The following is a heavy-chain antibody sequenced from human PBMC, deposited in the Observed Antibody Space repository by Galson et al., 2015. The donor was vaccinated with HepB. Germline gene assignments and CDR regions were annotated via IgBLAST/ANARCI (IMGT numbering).Heavy chain of an antibody. CDR3: ARGSDYYDSTVDY. CDR2: IWYDGSNK. Sequence: SLRLSCAASGFTFSSYGMHWVRQAPGKGLEWVAVIWYDGSNKYYADSVKGRFTISRDNSKNTLYLQMNSLRAEDTAVYYCARGSDYYDSTVDYWGQGTLVTVSS. CDR1: GFTFSSYG. D-gene: IGHD3-22*01. V-gene: IGHV3-33*01. J-gene: IGHJ4*02.